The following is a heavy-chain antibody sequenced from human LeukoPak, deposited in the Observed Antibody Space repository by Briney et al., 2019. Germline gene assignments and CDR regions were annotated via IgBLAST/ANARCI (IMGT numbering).Heavy chain of an antibody. CDR3: ARHRVGSGDTYYDFWSGYPGFDP. Sequence: SETLSLTCAVSGYSISSGYYWGWIRQPPGKGLEWIGSIYHSGSTYYNPSLKSRVTISVDTSKNQFSLKLSSVTAADTAVYYCARHRVGSGDTYYDFWSGYPGFDPWGQGTLVTVSS. CDR1: GYSISSGYY. CDR2: IYHSGST. J-gene: IGHJ5*02. V-gene: IGHV4-38-2*01. D-gene: IGHD3-3*01.